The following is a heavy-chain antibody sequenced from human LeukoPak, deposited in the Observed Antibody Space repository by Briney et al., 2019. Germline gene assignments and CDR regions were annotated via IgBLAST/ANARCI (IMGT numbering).Heavy chain of an antibody. J-gene: IGHJ3*02. D-gene: IGHD3-22*01. CDR2: IYTSGST. CDR3: VREYYYDSSGYLVDAFDI. Sequence: SETLSLTCTVSGGAISSYYWSWIRQPAGRGLVCIGRIYTSGSTNYNLSLKSRVTISVDKSKNQFSLKLSSVTAADTAVYYCVREYYYDSSGYLVDAFDIWGQGTMVTVSS. CDR1: GGAISSYY. V-gene: IGHV4-4*07.